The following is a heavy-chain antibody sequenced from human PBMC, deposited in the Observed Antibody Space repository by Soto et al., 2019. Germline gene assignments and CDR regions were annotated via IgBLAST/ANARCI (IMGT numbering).Heavy chain of an antibody. CDR3: ASSYYYGSGSYYREKNGKYYYVMDF. V-gene: IGHV1-69*06. CDR2: IIPIFGTA. CDR1: RGALGSNA. J-gene: IGHJ6*02. D-gene: IGHD3-10*01. Sequence: CKESRGALGSNAISWVQQENEKGLEWMGGIIPIFGTANYAQKFQGRVTITADKSTSTAYMELSSLRSEDTAVYYCASSYYYGSGSYYREKNGKYYYVMDFLVQRTTVPGSS.